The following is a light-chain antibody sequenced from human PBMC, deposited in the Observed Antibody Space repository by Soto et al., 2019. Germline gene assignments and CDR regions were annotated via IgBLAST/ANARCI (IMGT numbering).Light chain of an antibody. CDR1: SSNIGAGYD. CDR2: GNS. J-gene: IGLJ2*01. CDR3: QSYDSSLSGVV. Sequence: QSVLTQPPSVSGAPGQRVTISCNGSSSNIGAGYDVHWYQQLPGTAPKLLIYGNSNRPSGVPDRFSGSKSGTSASLAITGLRAEDEADYYCQSYDSSLSGVVFGGGTKLTVL. V-gene: IGLV1-40*01.